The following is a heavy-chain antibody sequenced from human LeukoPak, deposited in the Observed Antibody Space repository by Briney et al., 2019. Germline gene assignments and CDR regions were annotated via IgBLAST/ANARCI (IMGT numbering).Heavy chain of an antibody. CDR1: GFTFSNAW. D-gene: IGHD2-8*01. J-gene: IGHJ3*02. Sequence: GGSLRLSCAASGFTFSNAWMSWVRRAPGKGLEWVGRIKSKTDGGTTDYAAPVKGRFTISRDDSKNTLYLQMNSLKTEDTAVYYCTTMIVLMVYAHHDAFDIWGQGTMVTVSS. V-gene: IGHV3-15*01. CDR3: TTMIVLMVYAHHDAFDI. CDR2: IKSKTDGGTT.